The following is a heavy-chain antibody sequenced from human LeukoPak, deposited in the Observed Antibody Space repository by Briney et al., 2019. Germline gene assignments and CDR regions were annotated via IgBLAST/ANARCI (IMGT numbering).Heavy chain of an antibody. V-gene: IGHV1-2*02. CDR3: ARVLTLTGRDAFDI. Sequence: ASVKVSCKASVYTFTGYYMHWVRQAPGQGREWMGWINPNSGGTNYAQKFQGRVTMTRATSISTAYMELSRLRSDDTAVYYCARVLTLTGRDAFDIWGQGTMVTVSS. J-gene: IGHJ3*02. CDR1: VYTFTGYY. D-gene: IGHD4/OR15-4a*01. CDR2: INPNSGGT.